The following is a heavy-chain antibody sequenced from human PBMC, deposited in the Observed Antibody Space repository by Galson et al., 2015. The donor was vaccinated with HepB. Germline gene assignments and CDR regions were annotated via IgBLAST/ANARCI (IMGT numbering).Heavy chain of an antibody. J-gene: IGHJ1*01. CDR3: ARAFCTDRCHGGNFQL. V-gene: IGHV3-23*01. D-gene: IGHD2-8*02. CDR2: ISGSGGST. CDR1: GFTFSNYA. Sequence: SLRLSCAASGFTFSNYAMTWVRQAPGKGLEWVSSISGSGGSTYNADSVKGRFTISRDNSENTLYLEMTSLRVEDTAVYFCARAFCTDRCHGGNFQLWGQGTLVTVSS.